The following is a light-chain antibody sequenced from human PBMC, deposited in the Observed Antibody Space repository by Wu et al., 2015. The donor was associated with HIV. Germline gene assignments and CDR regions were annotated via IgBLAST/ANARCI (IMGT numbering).Light chain of an antibody. CDR2: DAA. Sequence: RVTLSCRTSESVRSGFPGLVSTRSPGQSPSLVVFDAAIRATGVPDRFRGSSSATNSHFFLTISRLEAEDSAVYFCHQYGSSPWTFGQGTKVEIK. CDR1: ESVRSGF. CDR3: HQYGSSPWT. V-gene: IGKV3-20*01. J-gene: IGKJ1*01.